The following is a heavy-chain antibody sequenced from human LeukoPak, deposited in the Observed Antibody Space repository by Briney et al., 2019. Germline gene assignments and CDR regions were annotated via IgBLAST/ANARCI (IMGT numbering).Heavy chain of an antibody. J-gene: IGHJ4*02. CDR2: ISSSSSYI. CDR3: ARDRYDFWSGYDFDY. CDR1: GFTFSSYS. D-gene: IGHD3-3*01. Sequence: PGRSLRLSCAASGFTFSSYSMNWVRQAPGKGLEWVSSISSSSSYIYYADSVKGRFTISRDNAKNSLYLQMNSLRAEDTAVYYCARDRYDFWSGYDFDYWGQGTLVTVSS. V-gene: IGHV3-21*01.